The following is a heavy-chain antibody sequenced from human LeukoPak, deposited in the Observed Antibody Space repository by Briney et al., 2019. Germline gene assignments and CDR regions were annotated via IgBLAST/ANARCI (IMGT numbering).Heavy chain of an antibody. V-gene: IGHV4-34*01. CDR1: GGSFSGYY. Sequence: SETLSLTCAAYGGSFSGYYWSWIRQPPGKGLEWIGEINHSGSTNYNPSLKSRVTISVDTSKNQFSLKLSSVTAADTAVYYCAVWGTQDHYFDYWGQGTLVTVSS. CDR2: INHSGST. CDR3: AVWGTQDHYFDY. J-gene: IGHJ4*02. D-gene: IGHD3-16*01.